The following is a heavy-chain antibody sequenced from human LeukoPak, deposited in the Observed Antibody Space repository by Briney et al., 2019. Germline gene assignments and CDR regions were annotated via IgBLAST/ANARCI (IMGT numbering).Heavy chain of an antibody. V-gene: IGHV1-69*01. J-gene: IGHJ6*02. Sequence: SVEVSCKASGGTFSSYAISWVRQAPGQGLEWMGGIIPIFGTANYAQKFQGRVTITADESTSTAYMELSSLRSEDTAVYYCARGIVVVVAATGAYYYYGMDVWGQGTTVTVSS. CDR1: GGTFSSYA. D-gene: IGHD2-15*01. CDR2: IIPIFGTA. CDR3: ARGIVVVVAATGAYYYYGMDV.